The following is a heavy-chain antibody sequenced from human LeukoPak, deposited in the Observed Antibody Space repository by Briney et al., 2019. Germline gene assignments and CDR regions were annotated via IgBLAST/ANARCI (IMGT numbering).Heavy chain of an antibody. CDR1: GFTFSSYA. J-gene: IGHJ4*02. V-gene: IGHV3-30-3*01. CDR2: ISYDGSNK. D-gene: IGHD6-19*01. CDR3: ARVGYSSGWYWGSYFDY. Sequence: QPGRSLRLSCAASGFTFSSYAMHWVRQAPGKGLEWVAVISYDGSNKYYADSVKGRFTISRDNSKNTLYLQMNSLRAEDTAVYYCARVGYSSGWYWGSYFDYWGQGTLVTVSS.